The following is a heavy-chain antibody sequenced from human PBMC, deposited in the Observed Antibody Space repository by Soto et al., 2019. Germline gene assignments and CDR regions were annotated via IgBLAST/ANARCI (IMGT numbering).Heavy chain of an antibody. J-gene: IGHJ4*02. CDR2: IYPGDSDT. D-gene: IGHD3-22*01. CDR1: GYSFTSYW. V-gene: IGHV5-51*01. CDR3: ARHSEVLYYDSSGYLDY. Sequence: GESLKISCKGSGYSFTSYWIGWVRQMPGKGLEWMGIIYPGDSDTRYSPSFQGQVTISADKSISTAYLQWSSLKASDTAMYYCARHSEVLYYDSSGYLDYWGQGTLVTVSS.